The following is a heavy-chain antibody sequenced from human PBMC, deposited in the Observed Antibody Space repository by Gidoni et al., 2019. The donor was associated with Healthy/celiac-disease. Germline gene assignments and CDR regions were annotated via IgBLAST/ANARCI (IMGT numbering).Heavy chain of an antibody. J-gene: IGHJ3*02. CDR2: INHSGST. CDR1: GGSSSGYY. D-gene: IGHD7-27*01. CDR3: ARNLGPDAFDI. V-gene: IGHV4-34*01. Sequence: QVQLQQWGAGLLKPSETLSLTCAVYGGSSSGYYWSWIPQPPGKGLEWIGEINHSGSTNYNPSLKSRVTISVDTSKNQFSLKLSSVTAADTAVYYCARNLGPDAFDIWGQGTMVTVSS.